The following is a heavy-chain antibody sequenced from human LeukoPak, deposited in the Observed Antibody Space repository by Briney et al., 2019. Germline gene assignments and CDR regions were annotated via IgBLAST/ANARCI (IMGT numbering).Heavy chain of an antibody. CDR2: ISSSGSTT. CDR3: ARGRLLSFDY. CDR1: GFTFSSYE. J-gene: IGHJ4*02. D-gene: IGHD2-21*01. V-gene: IGHV3-48*03. Sequence: GGSLRLSCAASGFTFSSYEMNWVRQAPGKGLEWVSYISSSGSTTYYADSVKGRFTISRDNAKNSLYLQMNSLRAEDTAVYYCARGRLLSFDYWGQGTLVTVSS.